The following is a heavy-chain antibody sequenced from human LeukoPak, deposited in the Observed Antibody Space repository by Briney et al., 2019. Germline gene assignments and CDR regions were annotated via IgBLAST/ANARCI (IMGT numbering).Heavy chain of an antibody. Sequence: PSETLSLTCAVYGGSFSGYYWSWIRQPPGKGLEWIGEINHSGSTNYNPSLKSRVTISVDTSKNQFSLKLSSVTAADTAVYYCARGEWKLGYWGQGTLVTVSS. J-gene: IGHJ4*02. CDR1: GGSFSGYY. CDR3: ARGEWKLGY. V-gene: IGHV4-34*01. D-gene: IGHD1-26*01. CDR2: INHSGST.